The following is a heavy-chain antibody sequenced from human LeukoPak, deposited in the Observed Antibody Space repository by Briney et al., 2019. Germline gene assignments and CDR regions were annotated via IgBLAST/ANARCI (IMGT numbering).Heavy chain of an antibody. CDR1: GFTFSSYA. Sequence: GGSLRLSCAVSGFTFSSYAMSWVRQAPGKGLEWVSTISGTGGSTYYADSVKGRFTLSRDNSKHTLYLQMNSLRAEDTAVYYCVRNAGAYSGPGYWGQGTLVTVSS. CDR3: VRNAGAYSGPGY. D-gene: IGHD5-12*01. J-gene: IGHJ4*02. V-gene: IGHV3-23*01. CDR2: ISGTGGST.